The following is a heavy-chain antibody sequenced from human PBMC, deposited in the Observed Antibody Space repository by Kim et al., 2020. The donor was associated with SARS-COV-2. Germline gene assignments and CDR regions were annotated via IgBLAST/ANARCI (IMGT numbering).Heavy chain of an antibody. V-gene: IGHV3-7*03. D-gene: IGHD1-1*01. J-gene: IGHJ6*02. CDR1: GLTFKNYW. Sequence: GGSLRLSCAASGLTFKNYWVTWVRQAPGTGLEWVASIKYDGSAEFYVDSVRGRFTISRDNAKDSVYLQLSSLRAEDTAVYYCAKGTNMDVWGQGTTVTVSS. CDR2: IKYDGSAE. CDR3: AKGTNMDV.